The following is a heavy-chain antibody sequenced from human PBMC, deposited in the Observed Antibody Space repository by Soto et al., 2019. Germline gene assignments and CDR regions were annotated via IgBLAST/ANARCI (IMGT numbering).Heavy chain of an antibody. Sequence: EVQLLESGGGLVQPGGSLRLSCAASGFTVSSVDMTWVRQAPGKGLQWIAVIYSGGSTYDADSVKGRFTISRDKSKNTLYLEMTSMRAEYTAVYYWERDTFRGAYDFVHGGQGTLVTVSS. CDR2: IYSGGST. V-gene: IGHV3-66*01. J-gene: IGHJ4*02. D-gene: IGHD3-3*01. CDR1: GFTVSSVD. CDR3: ERDTFRGAYDFVH.